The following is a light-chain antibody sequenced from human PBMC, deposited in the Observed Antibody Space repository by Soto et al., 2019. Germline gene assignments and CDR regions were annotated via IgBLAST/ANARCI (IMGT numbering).Light chain of an antibody. Sequence: QSALTQPASVSGSPGQSVTISCTGTSSDVGGSNFVSWYQQHPGKAPKLMIYEVSKRPSGVPDRFSGSKSGNTASLTVSGLQGEDEAAYYCSSHAGNNNWGVFGGGTKLTVL. CDR1: SSDVGGSNF. CDR3: SSHAGNNNWGV. J-gene: IGLJ3*02. CDR2: EVS. V-gene: IGLV2-8*01.